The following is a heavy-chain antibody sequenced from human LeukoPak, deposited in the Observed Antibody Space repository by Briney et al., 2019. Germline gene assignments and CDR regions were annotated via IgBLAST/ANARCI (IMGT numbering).Heavy chain of an antibody. J-gene: IGHJ4*02. CDR3: ARDLDHRGYYGSGSYSSSGKHNFDY. CDR1: GYTFTGYY. CDR2: INPNSGGT. V-gene: IGHV1-2*02. Sequence: GASVKVSCKASGYTFTGYYMHWVRQAPGQGLEWMGWINPNSGGTNYAQKLQGRVTMTTDTSTSTAYMELRSLRSDDTAVYYCARDLDHRGYYGSGSYSSSGKHNFDYWGQGTLVTVSS. D-gene: IGHD3-10*01.